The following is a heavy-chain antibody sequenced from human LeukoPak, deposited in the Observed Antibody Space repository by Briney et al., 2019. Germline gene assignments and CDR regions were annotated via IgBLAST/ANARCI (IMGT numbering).Heavy chain of an antibody. D-gene: IGHD1-26*01. CDR3: ARELGINAFDV. Sequence: ASVKVSCKASGYILTDNHLYWVRQAPGQGLEWMGWIDPNSGVTNFAQNFQGRLTMTTDTSISTAYMELSRLTSDDTTVYYCARELGINAFDVWGQGTLVTVSS. CDR2: IDPNSGVT. CDR1: GYILTDNH. V-gene: IGHV1-2*02. J-gene: IGHJ3*01.